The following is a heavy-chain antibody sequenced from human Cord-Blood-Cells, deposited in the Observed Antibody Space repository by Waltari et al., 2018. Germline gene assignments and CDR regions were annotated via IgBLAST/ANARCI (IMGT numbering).Heavy chain of an antibody. V-gene: IGHV4-34*01. CDR1: GGSLSGYY. CDR3: ARGSIVVVPAAIRQAFDI. Sequence: QVQLQQWGAGLLKPSETLSLTCAVYGGSLSGYYWTWIRPPPGRGLEWIGEINHSGSTNYNPSLKSRVTISVDTSKNQFSLKLSSVTAADTAVYYCARGSIVVVPAAIRQAFDIWGQGTMVTVSS. D-gene: IGHD2-2*01. CDR2: INHSGST. J-gene: IGHJ3*02.